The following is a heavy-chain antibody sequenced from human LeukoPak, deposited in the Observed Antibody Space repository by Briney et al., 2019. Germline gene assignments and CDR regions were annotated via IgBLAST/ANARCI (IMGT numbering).Heavy chain of an antibody. CDR1: GFTFSDYY. Sequence: GGSLRLSCAASGFTFSDYYMSWIRQAPGKGLEWVSYISSSGSTIYYADSVKGRFTISRDNAKNSLYLQMNSLRAEDTALYYCAKDIGSGPFDYWGQGTLVTVSS. CDR3: AKDIGSGPFDY. D-gene: IGHD2-15*01. V-gene: IGHV3-11*01. CDR2: ISSSGSTI. J-gene: IGHJ4*02.